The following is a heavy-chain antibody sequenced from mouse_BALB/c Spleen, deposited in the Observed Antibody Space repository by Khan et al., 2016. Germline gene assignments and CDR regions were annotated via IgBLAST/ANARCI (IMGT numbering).Heavy chain of an antibody. Sequence: EVKLLESGGGLVQPGGSLKLSCAASGFDFRRYWMSWVRQAPGKGLEWIGEINPDSRTINYTPSLKDKFTISRDNAKNTLYLQMSKVRSDDTALYYWAIARYYGYLAYWGQGTLVRVSA. D-gene: IGHD1-1*01. CDR1: GFDFRRYW. J-gene: IGHJ3*01. V-gene: IGHV4-1*02. CDR3: AIARYYGYLAY. CDR2: INPDSRTI.